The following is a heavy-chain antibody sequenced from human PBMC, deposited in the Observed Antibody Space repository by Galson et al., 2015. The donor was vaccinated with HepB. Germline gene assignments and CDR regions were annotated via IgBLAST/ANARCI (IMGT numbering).Heavy chain of an antibody. V-gene: IGHV4-39*01. CDR1: GGSISSSSYY. CDR3: ASSLVVPAGIEYYYYAMDV. Sequence: LTCTVSGGSISSSSYYWGWIRQPPGKALEWIGSIYHSGTTYYNPSLKSRVTISVDTSKNQFSLNLSSVTAADTAVYYCASSLVVPAGIEYYYYAMDVWGQGTTVTVSS. J-gene: IGHJ6*02. D-gene: IGHD2-2*01. CDR2: IYHSGTT.